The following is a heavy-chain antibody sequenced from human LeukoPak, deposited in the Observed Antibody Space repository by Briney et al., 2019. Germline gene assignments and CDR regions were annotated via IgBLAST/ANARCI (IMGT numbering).Heavy chain of an antibody. CDR3: ARDRVASGRFGEVAS. V-gene: IGHV3-21*01. J-gene: IGHJ5*02. CDR2: ISGGGSYI. CDR1: GFTVSSNY. Sequence: GSLRLSCAASGFTVSSNYMSWVRQAPGKGLEWVSFISGGGSYIYYAESVKGRFTISRDNAKNSLYLQMNSLRAEDTAIYYCARDRVASGRFGEVASWGQGTLVTVSS. D-gene: IGHD3-10*01.